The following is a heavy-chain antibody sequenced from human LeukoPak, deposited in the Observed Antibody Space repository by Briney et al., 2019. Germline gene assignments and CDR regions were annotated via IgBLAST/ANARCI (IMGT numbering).Heavy chain of an antibody. CDR1: GFTFSSYA. J-gene: IGHJ6*02. Sequence: GGSLRLSCAASGFTFSSYAMHWVRQAPGKGLEWVAVISYDGSNKYYADSVKGRFTISRDNSKNTLYLQMNSLRAEDTAVYYCARHREVTENYYYYGMDVWGQGTTVTVSS. D-gene: IGHD2-21*02. CDR3: ARHREVTENYYYYGMDV. CDR2: ISYDGSNK. V-gene: IGHV3-30*04.